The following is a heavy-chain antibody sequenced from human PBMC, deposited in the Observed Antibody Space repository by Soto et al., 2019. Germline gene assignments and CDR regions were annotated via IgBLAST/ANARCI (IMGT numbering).Heavy chain of an antibody. Sequence: PGGSLRHSCAASGFTFSSYWMHWVRQAPGKGLVWVSRINSDGSSTSYADSVKGRFTISRDNAKNTLYLQMNSLRAEDTAVYYCARGEYCSGGSCYCYYYYGMDVWGQGTTVPVSS. J-gene: IGHJ6*02. CDR1: GFTFSSYW. CDR3: ARGEYCSGGSCYCYYYYGMDV. D-gene: IGHD2-15*01. V-gene: IGHV3-74*01. CDR2: INSDGSST.